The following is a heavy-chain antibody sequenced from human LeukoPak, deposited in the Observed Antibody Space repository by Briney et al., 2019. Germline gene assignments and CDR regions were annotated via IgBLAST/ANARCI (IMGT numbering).Heavy chain of an antibody. D-gene: IGHD6-13*01. CDR2: IYTSGST. V-gene: IGHV4-4*07. CDR3: ARDNGGRIAAAGNDAFDI. Sequence: PSETLSLTCTVSGGSISSYFWSWIRQPAGKGPEWIGRIYTSGSTNYNPSLKSRVTMSVDTSKNQFSLKLSSVTAADTAVYYCARDNGGRIAAAGNDAFDIWGRGTMVTVSS. CDR1: GGSISSYF. J-gene: IGHJ3*02.